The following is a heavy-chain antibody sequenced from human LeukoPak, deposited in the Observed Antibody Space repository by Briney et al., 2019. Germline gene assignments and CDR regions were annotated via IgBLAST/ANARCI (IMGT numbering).Heavy chain of an antibody. CDR1: GFTFSSYA. Sequence: GRSLRLSCAASGFTFSSYAMHWVRQAPGKGLEWVAVISYDGSDKYYADSVKGRFTISRDNSKNTLYLRMNSLRAEDTAVYYCARAGYDSSGYYPEGEYYYYYMDVWGKGTTVTVSS. CDR2: ISYDGSDK. D-gene: IGHD3-22*01. V-gene: IGHV3-30*01. J-gene: IGHJ6*03. CDR3: ARAGYDSSGYYPEGEYYYYYMDV.